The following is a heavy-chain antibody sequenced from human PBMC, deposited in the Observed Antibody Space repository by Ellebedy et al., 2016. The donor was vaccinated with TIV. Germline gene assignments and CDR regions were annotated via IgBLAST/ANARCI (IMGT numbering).Heavy chain of an antibody. CDR1: GCTFTDYY. D-gene: IGHD5/OR15-5a*01. Sequence: AASVKVSCKTSGCTFTDYYIHWVRQAPGQGLEWMAWINPNSGGTNYAQKFQGKVTVTRDTSTSTAFLELSRLRSDDTAVYYCTRDLTNIVSGDYWGQGTLVTVSS. CDR2: INPNSGGT. V-gene: IGHV1-2*02. J-gene: IGHJ4*02. CDR3: TRDLTNIVSGDY.